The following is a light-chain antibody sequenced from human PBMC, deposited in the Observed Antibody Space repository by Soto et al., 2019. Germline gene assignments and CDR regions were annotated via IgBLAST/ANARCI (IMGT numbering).Light chain of an antibody. CDR3: QQYNYWPPT. Sequence: EIVMTQSPATLSVSPGETVTLSCRASQSVSSKLAWYQQKPGQAPRLLIYGASTRATGIPARFSGSGSGTESTPTSSSLQSEDCADYYYQQYNYWPPTFGQGTQLDIK. CDR1: QSVSSK. CDR2: GAS. V-gene: IGKV3-15*01. J-gene: IGKJ1*01.